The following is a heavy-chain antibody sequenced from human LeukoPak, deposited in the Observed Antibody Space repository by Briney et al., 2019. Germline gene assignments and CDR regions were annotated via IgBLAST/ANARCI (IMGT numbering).Heavy chain of an antibody. D-gene: IGHD3-10*01. CDR2: ISGSSSTI. Sequence: PGGSLRLSCAASGFTFSSYSMNWVRQAPGKGLEWVSYISGSSSTIYYADSVKGRFTISRDNAKNSLYLQMNSLRAEDTAVYYCARDASYYGSGSYYDYWGQGTLVTVSS. V-gene: IGHV3-48*04. J-gene: IGHJ4*02. CDR1: GFTFSSYS. CDR3: ARDASYYGSGSYYDY.